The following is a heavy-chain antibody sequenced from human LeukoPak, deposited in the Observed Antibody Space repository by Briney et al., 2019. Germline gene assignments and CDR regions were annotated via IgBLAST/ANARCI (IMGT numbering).Heavy chain of an antibody. CDR1: GFAFSIYT. Sequence: GGSLRLSCAASGFAFSIYTMHWVRQAPGKGLEWAATISYDGRNKYYADSVKGRFTISRDNSKNTLYLQMNSLRAEDTAVYFCARGGGDGYNFGYWGQGTLVTVSS. D-gene: IGHD5-24*01. CDR3: ARGGGDGYNFGY. V-gene: IGHV3-30*04. CDR2: ISYDGRNK. J-gene: IGHJ4*02.